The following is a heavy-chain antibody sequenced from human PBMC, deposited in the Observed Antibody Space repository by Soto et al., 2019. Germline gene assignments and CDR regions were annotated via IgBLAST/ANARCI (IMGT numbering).Heavy chain of an antibody. J-gene: IGHJ2*01. V-gene: IGHV4-59*01. CDR2: IYYSRST. CDR1: GGSISSYY. CDR3: ATLPYSSSSNCYFDL. Sequence: QVQLQESGPGLVKPSETLSLTCTVSGGSISSYYWSWIRQPPGKGLEWIGYIYYSRSTNYNPSLRTRVATPVGTSNNQLPLKLSSVPAAETAVYYCATLPYSSSSNCYFDLWGRGTLVTVSS. D-gene: IGHD6-6*01.